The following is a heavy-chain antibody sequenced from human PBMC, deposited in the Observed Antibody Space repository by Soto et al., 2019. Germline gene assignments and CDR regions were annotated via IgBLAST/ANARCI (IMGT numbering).Heavy chain of an antibody. D-gene: IGHD3-16*01. J-gene: IGHJ5*02. V-gene: IGHV3-7*03. Sequence: LRLSCAASAFTFSTYWMSSVRQAPGKGLEWVANIKQDGSEKYYVDSVKGRFTISRDNAKNSLYLQMNGLRAEDTAVYYCAKGDLLRDPLDLWGQGTLVTVSS. CDR3: AKGDLLRDPLDL. CDR2: IKQDGSEK. CDR1: AFTFSTYW.